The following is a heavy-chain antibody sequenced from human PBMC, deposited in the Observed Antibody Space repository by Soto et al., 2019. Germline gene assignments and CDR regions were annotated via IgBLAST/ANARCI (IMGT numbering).Heavy chain of an antibody. V-gene: IGHV3-23*01. CDR1: EFTFSNYA. Sequence: GGSLRLSCLASEFTFSNYAMNWVRQVPGKGLQWVSVISASGGTTYYTDSVMGRFTISRENSKNMVYLQMDSLRAEDTALYYCAREKRWGSPRAFDLWAQGT. CDR3: AREKRWGSPRAFDL. J-gene: IGHJ4*02. D-gene: IGHD2-2*01. CDR2: ISASGGTT.